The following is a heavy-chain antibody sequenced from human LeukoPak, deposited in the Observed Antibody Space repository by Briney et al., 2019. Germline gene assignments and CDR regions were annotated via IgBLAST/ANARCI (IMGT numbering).Heavy chain of an antibody. V-gene: IGHV3-23*01. CDR2: ISASGGTT. D-gene: IGHD2/OR15-2a*01. CDR3: AKEPREYCSSSACPNWLDP. J-gene: IGHJ5*02. CDR1: GFTFNSYA. Sequence: GGSLRLSCAASGFTFNSYAMSWVRQAPGKGVEWVSAISASGGTTYYADSVRGRFTISRDNSENTLYLQMNSLRVEDTAVYYCAKEPREYCSSSACPNWLDPWGQGALVTVS.